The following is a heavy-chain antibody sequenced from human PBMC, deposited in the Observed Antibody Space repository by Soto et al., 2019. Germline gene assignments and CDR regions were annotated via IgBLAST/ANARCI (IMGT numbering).Heavy chain of an antibody. CDR1: GYSFTGYW. Sequence: GESLKISCKGSGYSFTGYWISWVGQMPGKGLEWMGRIDPSDSYTNYSPSFQGHVTISADKSISTAYLQWSRLQASDTAMYYCARGGIIRTPTAYWGQGTHVTVSS. CDR2: IDPSDSYT. D-gene: IGHD1-7*01. V-gene: IGHV5-10-1*01. CDR3: ARGGIIRTPTAY. J-gene: IGHJ4*02.